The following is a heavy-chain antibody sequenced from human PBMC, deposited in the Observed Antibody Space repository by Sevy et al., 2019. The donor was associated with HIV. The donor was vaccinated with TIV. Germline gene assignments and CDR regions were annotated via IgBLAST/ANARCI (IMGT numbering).Heavy chain of an antibody. V-gene: IGHV3-11*01. CDR1: GFTFSDYY. Sequence: GGSLRLSCAASGFTFSDYYMSWIRQAPGKGLEWVSYISSSGSTIYYADSVKGRFTISRDKARNSLYLQMNSLRAEDTAVYYCAREFGSCSGGSCQTYHWGQGTLVTVSS. CDR3: AREFGSCSGGSCQTYH. CDR2: ISSSGSTI. J-gene: IGHJ5*02. D-gene: IGHD2-15*01.